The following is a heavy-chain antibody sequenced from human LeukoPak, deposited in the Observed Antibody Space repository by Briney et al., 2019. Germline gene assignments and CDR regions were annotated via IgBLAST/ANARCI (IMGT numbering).Heavy chain of an antibody. V-gene: IGHV4-34*01. CDR2: INHSGST. Sequence: SETLSLTCAVYGGSFSGYYWSWIRQPPGKGLEWIGEINHSGSTNYNPSLKSRVTISVDTSKNQFSLKLSPVTAADTAVYYCARLSYYDSSGYYRGPNWFDPWGQGTLVTVSS. J-gene: IGHJ5*02. CDR3: ARLSYYDSSGYYRGPNWFDP. CDR1: GGSFSGYY. D-gene: IGHD3-22*01.